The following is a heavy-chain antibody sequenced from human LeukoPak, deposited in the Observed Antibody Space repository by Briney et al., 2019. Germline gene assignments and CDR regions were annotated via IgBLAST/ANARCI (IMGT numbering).Heavy chain of an antibody. CDR3: ARDGSSGFDY. CDR1: GXTFSSYE. V-gene: IGHV3-48*03. CDR2: ISSSGSTI. D-gene: IGHD6-19*01. J-gene: IGHJ4*02. Sequence: PGGSLRLSCAASGXTFSSYEMNWVRQAPGKGLEWVSYISSSGSTIYYADSVKGRFTISRDNAKNSLYLQMNSLRAEDTAVYYCARDGSSGFDYWGQGTLVTVSS.